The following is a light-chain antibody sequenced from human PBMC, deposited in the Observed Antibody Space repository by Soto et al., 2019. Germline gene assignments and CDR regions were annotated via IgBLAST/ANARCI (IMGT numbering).Light chain of an antibody. CDR1: STDVGGYNA. Sequence: SALSQPASVSGSPGQTITISCTGTSTDVGGYNAVSWYQHHPGKAPKLTIYEVTHRPSGVSDRFSASKSGNTASLTISGLQAEDEADYYCNSFRVSHLYVFGTGTKVTVL. V-gene: IGLV2-14*01. CDR2: EVT. CDR3: NSFRVSHLYV. J-gene: IGLJ1*01.